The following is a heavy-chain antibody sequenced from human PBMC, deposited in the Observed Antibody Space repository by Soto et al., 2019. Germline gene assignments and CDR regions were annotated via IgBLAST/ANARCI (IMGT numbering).Heavy chain of an antibody. CDR1: GGSISSGDYY. J-gene: IGHJ5*02. V-gene: IGHV4-30-4*01. D-gene: IGHD6-6*01. CDR3: ARERPDGARLDP. Sequence: QVQLQESGPGLVKPSQTLSLTCTVSGGSISSGDYYWSWIRPPPGKGLEWIGYIYHSGSTYYNPPLKSRVTISVDTSKNQFSLKLSSVTAADTAVYYCARERPDGARLDPWGQGTLVTVSS. CDR2: IYHSGST.